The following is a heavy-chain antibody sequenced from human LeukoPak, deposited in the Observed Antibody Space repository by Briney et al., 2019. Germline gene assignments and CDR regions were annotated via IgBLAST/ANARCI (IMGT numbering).Heavy chain of an antibody. Sequence: SETLSLTCTVSGGSISSYYWSWIRQPPGKGLEWIGDIYYSGSTNYNPSLKSRVTISVYTSKNQFSLKLSSVTAADTAVYYCARDRAYYDFWSGYYGYYYYMDVWGKGTTVTVSS. V-gene: IGHV4-59*01. D-gene: IGHD3-3*01. CDR1: GGSISSYY. CDR3: ARDRAYYDFWSGYYGYYYYMDV. J-gene: IGHJ6*03. CDR2: IYYSGST.